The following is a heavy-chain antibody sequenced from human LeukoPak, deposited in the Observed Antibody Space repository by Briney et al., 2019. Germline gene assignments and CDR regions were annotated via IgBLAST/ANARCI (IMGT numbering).Heavy chain of an antibody. CDR3: ARDRRPLYDFWSGYAPPENAFDI. D-gene: IGHD3-3*01. CDR2: IYTSGST. Sequence: SETLSLTCTVSGGSISSYYWSWIRQPAGKGLEWIGRIYTSGSTNYNPSLKSRVTMSVDTSKNQFSLKLSSVTAADTAVYYCARDRRPLYDFWSGYAPPENAFDIWGQGTMVTVSS. V-gene: IGHV4-4*07. CDR1: GGSISSYY. J-gene: IGHJ3*02.